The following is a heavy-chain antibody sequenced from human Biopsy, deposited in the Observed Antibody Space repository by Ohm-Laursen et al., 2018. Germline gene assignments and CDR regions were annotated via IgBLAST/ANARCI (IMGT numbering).Heavy chain of an antibody. CDR1: GDSVRRGSFY. Sequence: SETLSLTCTVSGDSVRRGSFYWTWIRQPPGQGLEYIGHIYDRGSTANYNPSLERRVTMSVDMPKNQFSLKLSSVTAADTAIYYCARGMRSSGWPYFDSWGQGTLVTVSS. CDR3: ARGMRSSGWPYFDS. J-gene: IGHJ4*02. CDR2: IYDRGSTA. V-gene: IGHV4-61*01. D-gene: IGHD6-19*01.